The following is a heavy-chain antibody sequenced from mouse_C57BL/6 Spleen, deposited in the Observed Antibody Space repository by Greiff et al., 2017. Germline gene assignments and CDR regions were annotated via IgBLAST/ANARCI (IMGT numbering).Heavy chain of an antibody. CDR1: GFSLTSYG. Sequence: VQLVESGPGLVQPSQSLSITCTVSGFSLTSYGVHWVRQSPGKGLEWLGVIWSGGSTDYNAAFISRLSTSKDNSKSQVFFKMNSLQADDTAIYYCARDPIYGSSHWYFDVWGTGTTVTVSS. CDR3: ARDPIYGSSHWYFDV. J-gene: IGHJ1*03. V-gene: IGHV2-2*01. D-gene: IGHD1-1*01. CDR2: IWSGGST.